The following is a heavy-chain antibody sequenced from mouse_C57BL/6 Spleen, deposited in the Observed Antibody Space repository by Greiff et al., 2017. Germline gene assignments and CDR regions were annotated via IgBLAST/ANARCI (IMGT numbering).Heavy chain of an antibody. J-gene: IGHJ3*01. CDR3: ARSGYDYPAWFAY. D-gene: IGHD2-4*01. CDR1: GYTFTDYY. V-gene: IGHV1-19*01. CDR2: INPYNGGT. Sequence: QLQQSGPVLVKPGASVKMSCKASGYTFTDYYMNWVKQSHGKSLEWIGVINPYNGGTSYNQKFKGKATLTVDKSSSTAYMELNSLTSEDSAVYYCARSGYDYPAWFAYWGQGTLVTVSA.